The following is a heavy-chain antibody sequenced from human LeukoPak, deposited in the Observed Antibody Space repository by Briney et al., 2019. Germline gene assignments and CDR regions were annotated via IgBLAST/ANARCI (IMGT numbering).Heavy chain of an antibody. CDR3: ARLSVGGDGYNIEGFGFDY. D-gene: IGHD5-24*01. J-gene: IGHJ4*02. CDR1: GYSFTSYW. CDR2: IDPSDSYT. V-gene: IGHV5-10-1*01. Sequence: GESLKISCKGSGYSFTSYWISWVRQMPGKGLEWMGRIDPSDSYTNYSPSFQGHVTISADKSISTAYLQWSSLKASDTAMYYCARLSVGGDGYNIEGFGFDYWGQGTLVTVSS.